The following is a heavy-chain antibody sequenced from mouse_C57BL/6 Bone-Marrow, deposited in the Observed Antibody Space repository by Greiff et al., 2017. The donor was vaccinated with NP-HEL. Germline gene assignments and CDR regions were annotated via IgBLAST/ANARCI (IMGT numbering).Heavy chain of an antibody. Sequence: DVHLVESEGGLVQPGSSMKLSCTASGFTFSDYYMAWVRQVPEKGLEWVANINYDGSSTYYLDSLKSRFIISRDNAKNMLYLQMSSLKSEDTATYYCARDNWDDFDYWGQGTTLTVSS. D-gene: IGHD4-1*01. CDR1: GFTFSDYY. CDR3: ARDNWDDFDY. J-gene: IGHJ2*01. CDR2: INYDGSST. V-gene: IGHV5-16*01.